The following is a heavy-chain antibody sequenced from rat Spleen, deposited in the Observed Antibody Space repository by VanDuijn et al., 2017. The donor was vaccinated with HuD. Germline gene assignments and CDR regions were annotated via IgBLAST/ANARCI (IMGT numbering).Heavy chain of an antibody. Sequence: EVQLVESGGDLVQPGRSMKLSCTASGFTFSNYCMTWVRQTPTKGLEWVASISTGGGNTYYRDSVKGRFTISRDNAKNTQYLQMDSLRSEDTATYYCARHELQWGVMDAWGQGASVTVSS. V-gene: IGHV5S14*01. CDR3: ARHELQWGVMDA. CDR1: GFTFSNYC. D-gene: IGHD1-1*01. CDR2: ISTGGGNT. J-gene: IGHJ4*01.